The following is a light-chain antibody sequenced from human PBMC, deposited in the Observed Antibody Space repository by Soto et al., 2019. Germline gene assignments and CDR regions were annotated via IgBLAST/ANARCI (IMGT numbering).Light chain of an antibody. CDR1: QSISSW. CDR3: QYYNDYCWT. J-gene: IGKJ1*01. V-gene: IGKV1-5*03. CDR2: KTS. Sequence: DIQLTQSPSTLSASVGDRVTITCRASQSISSWLAWYQQKPGKAPNFLIYKTSNLGSGVPSRFSGSGSGTEFTLTISSLQPDDFATYYCQYYNDYCWTFGQGTKVEIK.